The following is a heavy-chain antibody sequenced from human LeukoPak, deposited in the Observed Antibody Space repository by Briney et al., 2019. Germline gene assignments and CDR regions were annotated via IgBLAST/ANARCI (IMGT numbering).Heavy chain of an antibody. CDR2: INHSGST. CDR3: ARVWSYYGSVY. J-gene: IGHJ4*02. Sequence: PSETLSLTCAVYGGSFSGYYWSWIRQPPGKGLEWIGEINHSGSTNYNPSLKSRVTISVDTSKNHFSLKLSSVTAADTAAYYCARVWSYYGSVYWGQGTLVTVSS. V-gene: IGHV4-34*01. CDR1: GGSFSGYY. D-gene: IGHD1-26*01.